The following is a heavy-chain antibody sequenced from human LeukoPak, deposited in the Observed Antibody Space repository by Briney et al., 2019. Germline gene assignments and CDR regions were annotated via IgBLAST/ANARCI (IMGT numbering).Heavy chain of an antibody. CDR2: LNRNGDIT. CDR1: GFTFDDYG. Sequence: GESLRLSCAASGFTFDDYGMSWVRQAPGKGLEWVSGLNRNGDITGYADSGKGRFIISRDNAKNSLYLQMNSLRAEDTALYHCARKGVGGELGGFDYWGQGTLVTVSS. CDR3: ARKGVGGELGGFDY. D-gene: IGHD3-16*01. V-gene: IGHV3-20*01. J-gene: IGHJ4*02.